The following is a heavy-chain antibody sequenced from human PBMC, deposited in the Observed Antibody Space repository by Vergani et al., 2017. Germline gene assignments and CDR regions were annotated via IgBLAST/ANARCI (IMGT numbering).Heavy chain of an antibody. Sequence: QVQLVQSGAEVKKPGASVKVSCKASGYTFTSYDINWVRQATGQGLEWMGWMNPNSGNTGYAQKFQGRVTMTRNTSISTAYMGLSSLRSEDTAVYYCARVLQDYDSSGYDYDMDVWGKGTTVTVSS. CDR1: GYTFTSYD. J-gene: IGHJ6*03. D-gene: IGHD3-22*01. CDR3: ARVLQDYDSSGYDYDMDV. V-gene: IGHV1-8*01. CDR2: MNPNSGNT.